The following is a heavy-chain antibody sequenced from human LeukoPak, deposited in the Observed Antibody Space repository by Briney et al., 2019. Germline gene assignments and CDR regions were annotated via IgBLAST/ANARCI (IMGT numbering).Heavy chain of an antibody. V-gene: IGHV1-2*02. Sequence: ASMKVSCKASGYTFTGYYIHWLRQAPGQGLEWMGFINPNSGSTNYAQKFQGRVTMTRDTSISTAYMELSSLTSDDTAVYYCAGEGDYWHRFDDWGRGTLVTVSA. D-gene: IGHD4-17*01. CDR2: INPNSGST. J-gene: IGHJ4*02. CDR1: GYTFTGYY. CDR3: AGEGDYWHRFDD.